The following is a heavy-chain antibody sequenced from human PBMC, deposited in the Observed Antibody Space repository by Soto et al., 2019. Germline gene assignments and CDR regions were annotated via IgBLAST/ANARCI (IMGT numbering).Heavy chain of an antibody. D-gene: IGHD3-3*01. CDR3: ARGGVRQRITNYFDY. J-gene: IGHJ4*02. V-gene: IGHV3-33*01. Sequence: GGSLRLSCAASGFTFSSYGMHWVRQAPGKGPEWVAVIWYDGSNKYYADSVKGRFTISRDNSKNTLYLQMNSLRAEDTAVYYCARGGVRQRITNYFDYWGQGTLVTVSS. CDR1: GFTFSSYG. CDR2: IWYDGSNK.